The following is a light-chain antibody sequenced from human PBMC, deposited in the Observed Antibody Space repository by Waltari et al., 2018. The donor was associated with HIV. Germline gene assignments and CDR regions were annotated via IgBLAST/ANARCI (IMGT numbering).Light chain of an antibody. Sequence: QAGLTQPPSMSTGLGQTATLTCRGDRNNIGYQGVDWVQHRQGHPTKLLSHRNNNRPSGIPGIFSAFRSGDTGFLTISGLQSEDEGDFFCSAWDSGLNGWVFGGGTQLTLL. CDR2: RNN. V-gene: IGLV10-54*01. J-gene: IGLJ3*02. CDR3: SAWDSGLNGWV. CDR1: RNNIGYQG.